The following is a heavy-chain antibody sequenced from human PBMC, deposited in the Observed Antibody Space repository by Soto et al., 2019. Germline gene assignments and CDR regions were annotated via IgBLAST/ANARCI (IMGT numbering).Heavy chain of an antibody. CDR1: GFTFSSYG. J-gene: IGHJ4*02. CDR2: IWYDGSNK. V-gene: IGHV3-33*01. D-gene: IGHD3-16*02. CDR3: ARDYDYIWGSYRSLHHAESFDY. Sequence: GGSLRLSCAASGFTFSSYGMHWVRQAPGKGLEWVAVIWYDGSNKYYADSVKGRFTISRDNSKNTLYLQMNSLRAEDTAVYYCARDYDYIWGSYRSLHHAESFDYWGQGTLVTVSS.